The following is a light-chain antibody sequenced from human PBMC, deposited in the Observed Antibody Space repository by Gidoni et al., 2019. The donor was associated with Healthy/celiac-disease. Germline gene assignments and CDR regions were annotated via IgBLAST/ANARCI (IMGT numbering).Light chain of an antibody. J-gene: IGLJ3*02. Sequence: QSVLTQPPSVSGAPGQRVTISCTGSSSNIGAGYDVHWYQQLPGTAPKLLIYGNSNRPSGVPDRFSGSKSGTSASLAITGLQAEDEVDYYCQSYDSSLSGPRVFGGGTKLTVL. V-gene: IGLV1-40*01. CDR1: SSNIGAGYD. CDR2: GNS. CDR3: QSYDSSLSGPRV.